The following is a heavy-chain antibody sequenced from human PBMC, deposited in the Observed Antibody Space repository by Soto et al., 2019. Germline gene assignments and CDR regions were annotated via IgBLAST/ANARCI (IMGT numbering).Heavy chain of an antibody. CDR1: GITVSTDW. Sequence: EVQLVESGGGLVQPGGSLRLSCAASGITVSTDWMYWVRQAPGKGLEWVSVIKSGGNTYYADSVEGRFTISRDNSKNTVYLQLNSLRGEDTAVYYCVRENYYYGMDVWGQGPTVTVSS. V-gene: IGHV3-66*01. J-gene: IGHJ6*02. CDR2: IKSGGNT. CDR3: VRENYYYGMDV.